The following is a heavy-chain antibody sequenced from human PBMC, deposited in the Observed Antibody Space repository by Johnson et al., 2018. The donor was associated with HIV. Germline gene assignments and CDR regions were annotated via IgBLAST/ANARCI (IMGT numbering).Heavy chain of an antibody. Sequence: VQLVESGGGLIQPGGSLRLSCAASGFTVSSNYMGWVRQAPGKGLEWVSSITISGGSTHYADSVKGRFTISRDNSKNILYLQMNSLRAEDTALYYCAKDRSVAGLYDAFDIWGQGTRVTVSS. CDR3: AKDRSVAGLYDAFDI. D-gene: IGHD6-19*01. J-gene: IGHJ3*02. CDR1: GFTVSSNY. CDR2: TISGGST. V-gene: IGHV3-53*01.